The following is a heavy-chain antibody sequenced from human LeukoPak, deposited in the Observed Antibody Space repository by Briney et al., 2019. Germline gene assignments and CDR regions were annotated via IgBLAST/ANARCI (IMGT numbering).Heavy chain of an antibody. D-gene: IGHD6-19*01. Sequence: PSLTLSLTCTVSGDSISSGDYYWSWIRQPPGKGLEWIGYVYATGTTNYNPSLKTRATISIDTSKNQLSLTLTSVTAADTAVYYCARVGSGGAWFDFWGQGTLVSVSS. V-gene: IGHV4-61*08. CDR1: GDSISSGDYY. J-gene: IGHJ4*02. CDR2: VYATGTT. CDR3: ARVGSGGAWFDF.